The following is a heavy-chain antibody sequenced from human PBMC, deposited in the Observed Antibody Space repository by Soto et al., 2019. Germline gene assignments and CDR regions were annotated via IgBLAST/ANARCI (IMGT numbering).Heavy chain of an antibody. CDR2: ISYDGSYR. CDR1: GFALTPYA. J-gene: IGHJ2*01. Sequence: QEQLVESGGGVVQPGRSLRLSCAASGFALTPYAMHWVRQAPGKGLEWVAIISYDGSYRSYGDSVKGRFTISRDNSENSLYLLRDSLRSEDTAVYYCARDWDRGGGSYLWTFALWGRGTLVTVSS. V-gene: IGHV3-30-3*01. CDR3: ARDWDRGGGSYLWTFAL. D-gene: IGHD1-26*01.